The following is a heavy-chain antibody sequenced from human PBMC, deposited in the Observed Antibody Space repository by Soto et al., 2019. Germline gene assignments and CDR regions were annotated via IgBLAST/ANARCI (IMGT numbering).Heavy chain of an antibody. CDR2: IKQDGSEK. Sequence: EVQLVESGGGLVQPGGSLRLSCATSGFTFSNSWMSWVRQAPGKGREWVANIKQDGSEKYYVDSVKGRFTISRDNARNSLYLQMNSLRAEDTAVYYCAREFDYWGQGTLVTVSS. CDR3: AREFDY. CDR1: GFTFSNSW. J-gene: IGHJ4*02. V-gene: IGHV3-7*04.